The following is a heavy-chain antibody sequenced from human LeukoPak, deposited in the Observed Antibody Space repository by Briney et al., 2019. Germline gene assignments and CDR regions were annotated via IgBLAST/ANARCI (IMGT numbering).Heavy chain of an antibody. D-gene: IGHD1-26*01. CDR1: GGSISSYY. CDR3: AREWWELLAFDI. Sequence: SETLSLTCTVSGGSISSYYWCWIRQPPGKGLEWIGYIYYSGSTNYNPSLKSRVTTSVDTSKNQFSLKLSSVTAADTAVYYCAREWWELLAFDIWGQGTMVTVSS. CDR2: IYYSGST. J-gene: IGHJ3*02. V-gene: IGHV4-59*01.